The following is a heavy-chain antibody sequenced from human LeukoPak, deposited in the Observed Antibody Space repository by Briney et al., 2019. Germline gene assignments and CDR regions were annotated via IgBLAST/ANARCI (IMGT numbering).Heavy chain of an antibody. CDR1: GGSISSYY. D-gene: IGHD3-10*01. J-gene: IGHJ4*02. CDR3: AKGPSTMVRGVQSYYFDY. V-gene: IGHV4-59*01. CDR2: IYYSGST. Sequence: SETLSLTCTVSGGSISSYYWSWIRQPPGRGLEWIGYIYYSGSTNYNPSLKSRVTISVDTSKNQFSLKLSSVTAADTAVYYCAKGPSTMVRGVQSYYFDYWGQGTLVTVSS.